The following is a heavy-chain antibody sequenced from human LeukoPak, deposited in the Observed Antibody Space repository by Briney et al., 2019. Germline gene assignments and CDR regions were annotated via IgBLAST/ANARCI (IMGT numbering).Heavy chain of an antibody. D-gene: IGHD5-18*01. J-gene: IGHJ3*02. CDR3: AAPRRGPHTLMDPRDAFDI. CDR2: IVVGSGNT. CDR1: RFTFISSG. Sequence: SVEVSCKASRFTFISSGMQWVRQARGQRLEWIGWIVVGSGNTNYAQKFQERVTITRDMSTSTAYMELSSLRSEDTAVYYCAAPRRGPHTLMDPRDAFDIWGQGTMVTVSS. V-gene: IGHV1-58*02.